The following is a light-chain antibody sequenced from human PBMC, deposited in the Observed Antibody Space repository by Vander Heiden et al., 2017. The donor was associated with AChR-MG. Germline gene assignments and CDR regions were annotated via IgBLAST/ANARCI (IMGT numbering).Light chain of an antibody. CDR2: VTS. V-gene: IGKV3-15*01. J-gene: IGKJ5*01. Sequence: EIVMTQSPATLSVSPGAGASISCRASQSLGTNLAWYQQKPGQAPRLLIYVTSTRATGIPARFSGSGSGTEFTLTISSLQSEDFAVYYCQQYNNWPLTFGQGTRLEIK. CDR3: QQYNNWPLT. CDR1: QSLGTN.